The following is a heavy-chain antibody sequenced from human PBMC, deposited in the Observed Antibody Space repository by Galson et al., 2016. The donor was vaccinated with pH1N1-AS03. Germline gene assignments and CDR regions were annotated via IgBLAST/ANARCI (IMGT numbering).Heavy chain of an antibody. CDR2: INPNNGVT. Sequence: SVKVSCKASGYIFTGFYVHWVRQAPGQGLEWMGWINPNNGVTNYAQKFQAWVTMTGDTSISTAYMELYGLKPDDTAVYYCARDPRGPCSSATCATTYYFGLDVWGQGTTVTVSS. J-gene: IGHJ6*02. D-gene: IGHD1-26*01. CDR3: ARDPRGPCSSATCATTYYFGLDV. CDR1: GYIFTGFY. V-gene: IGHV1-2*04.